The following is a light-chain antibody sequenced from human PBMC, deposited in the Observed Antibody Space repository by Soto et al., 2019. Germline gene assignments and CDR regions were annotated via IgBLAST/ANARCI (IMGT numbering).Light chain of an antibody. J-gene: IGKJ2*01. CDR3: QQYGSSPPMYT. Sequence: EIVLTQSPGTLSLSPGERATLSCRASQSVSSNNLAWYQQKPGQAPRLLIYGASSRATGIPDRFSGSGSGTDFPLTISRLEPEDFAVYYCQQYGSSPPMYTFGQGTKLEIK. CDR1: QSVSSNN. CDR2: GAS. V-gene: IGKV3-20*01.